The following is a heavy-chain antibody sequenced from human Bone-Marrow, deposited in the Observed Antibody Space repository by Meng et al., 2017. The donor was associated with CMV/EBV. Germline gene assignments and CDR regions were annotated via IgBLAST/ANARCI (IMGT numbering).Heavy chain of an antibody. D-gene: IGHD3-22*01. V-gene: IGHV3-30*04. J-gene: IGHJ4*02. CDR3: ARDLPISRDRYDSCGLDY. CDR1: GFTFSSYA. Sequence: GESLKISCAASGFTFSSYAMHWVRQAPGKGLEWVAVISYDGSNKYYADSVKGRFTISRDNSKNTLYLQMNSLRAEDTAVYYCARDLPISRDRYDSCGLDYWGQGALVTVSS. CDR2: ISYDGSNK.